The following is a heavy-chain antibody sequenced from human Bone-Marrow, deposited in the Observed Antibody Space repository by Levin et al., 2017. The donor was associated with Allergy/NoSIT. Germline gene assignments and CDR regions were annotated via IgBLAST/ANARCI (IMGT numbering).Heavy chain of an antibody. V-gene: IGHV3-7*02. CDR2: IKQDGSEN. Sequence: GGSLRLSCAASGFTFRSYWMSWVRQAPGKGLEWVANIKQDGSENYYVDSVKGRFTISRDNAKNSLYLKMNSLRAEDTAVYYCASRGLQPRPYYFDYWGQGTLVTVSS. D-gene: IGHD3-16*01. CDR1: GFTFRSYW. CDR3: ASRGLQPRPYYFDY. J-gene: IGHJ4*02.